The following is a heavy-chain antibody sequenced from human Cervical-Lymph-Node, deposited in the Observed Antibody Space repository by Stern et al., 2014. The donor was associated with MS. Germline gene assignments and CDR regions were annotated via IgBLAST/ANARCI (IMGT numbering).Heavy chain of an antibody. CDR1: GFTFCNYV. CDR2: SRGSGTSP. Sequence: EVQLVESGGGLARPGGSLRLSRAASGFTFCNYVLTWVRQAPGNGPEWVASSRGSGTSPYHADSVQGRFALSTDNSSNTVNLQMSSLRADDTAIYYCARYSGSGTWFDPWGQGTLVTVSS. D-gene: IGHD3-10*01. CDR3: ARYSGSGTWFDP. J-gene: IGHJ5*02. V-gene: IGHV3-23*04.